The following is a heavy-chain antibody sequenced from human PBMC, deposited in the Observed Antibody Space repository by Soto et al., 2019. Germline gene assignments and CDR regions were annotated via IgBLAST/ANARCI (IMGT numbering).Heavy chain of an antibody. CDR3: ARLIGRDWFDP. V-gene: IGHV4-59*08. D-gene: IGHD3-22*01. Sequence: PSETLSLTCTVSGGSISSYYWSWVRQPPGKGLEWIGYIYYSGNTNYNPSLKSRVTISVDTSKNQFSLKVSSVTAADTAVYYCARLIGRDWFDPWGQGTLVTVSS. J-gene: IGHJ5*02. CDR1: GGSISSYY. CDR2: IYYSGNT.